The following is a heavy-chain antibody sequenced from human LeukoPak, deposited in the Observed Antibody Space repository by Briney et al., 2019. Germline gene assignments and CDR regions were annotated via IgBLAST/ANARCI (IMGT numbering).Heavy chain of an antibody. V-gene: IGHV4-30-2*01. CDR3: ARDRWSGSPGGMDV. D-gene: IGHD1-26*01. CDR1: GGSISSGGYS. Sequence: SETLSLTCAVSGGSISSGGYSWSWIRQPPGRGLEWIGYIYHSGSTYYNPSLKSRVTISVDRSKNQFSLKLSSVTAADTAVYYCARDRWSGSPGGMDVWGQGTTVTVSS. CDR2: IYHSGST. J-gene: IGHJ6*02.